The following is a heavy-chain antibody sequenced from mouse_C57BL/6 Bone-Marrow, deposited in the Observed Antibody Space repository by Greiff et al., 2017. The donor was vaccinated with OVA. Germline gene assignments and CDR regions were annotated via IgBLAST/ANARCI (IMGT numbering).Heavy chain of an antibody. CDR1: GYTFTDYY. D-gene: IGHD1-1*01. J-gene: IGHJ2*01. CDR3: ARSATYYYGSSYYFDY. CDR2: IYPGSGNT. Sequence: VQLQQSGAELVRPGASVKLSCKASGYTFTDYYINWVKQRPGQGLEWIARIYPGSGNTYYNEKFKGKATLTAEKSSSTAYMQLSSLTSEDSAVYFCARSATYYYGSSYYFDYWGQGTTLTVSS. V-gene: IGHV1-76*01.